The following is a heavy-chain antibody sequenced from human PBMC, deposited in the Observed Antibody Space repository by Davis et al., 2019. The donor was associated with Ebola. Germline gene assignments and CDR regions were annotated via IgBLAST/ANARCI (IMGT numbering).Heavy chain of an antibody. Sequence: SETLSLTCTISGGSINHAEYSWSWIRQPPGKGLEWIGSIYYSGSTYYNPSLKSRVTISVDTSKNQFSLKLSSVTAADTAVYYCARGYCSGGSCSQLYYWGQGTLVTVSS. CDR2: IYYSGST. CDR1: GGSINHAEYS. CDR3: ARGYCSGGSCSQLYY. V-gene: IGHV4-30-2*03. D-gene: IGHD2-15*01. J-gene: IGHJ4*02.